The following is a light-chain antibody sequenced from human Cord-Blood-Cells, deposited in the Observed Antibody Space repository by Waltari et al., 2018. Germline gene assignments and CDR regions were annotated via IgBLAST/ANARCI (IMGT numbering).Light chain of an antibody. CDR2: DAS. CDR3: QQYDNLT. Sequence: DIQMTQSPSSLSASVGDRVTITCQASQDISNYLNWYQQKPGKAPKLLNYDASNLETGVPSRFSGSGSGTDFTFTISSLQPEDIATYYCQQYDNLTFGGGTKVEIK. CDR1: QDISNY. V-gene: IGKV1-33*01. J-gene: IGKJ4*01.